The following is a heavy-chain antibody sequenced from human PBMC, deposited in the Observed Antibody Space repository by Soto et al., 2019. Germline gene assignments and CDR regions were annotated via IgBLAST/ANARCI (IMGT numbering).Heavy chain of an antibody. J-gene: IGHJ6*02. CDR2: IYYRGST. CDR1: GGSISSHY. D-gene: IGHD1-26*01. V-gene: IGHV4-59*11. CDR3: ARDGREASGMDV. Sequence: SETLSLTCTVSGGSISSHYWSWVRQAPGKGLEWTGHIYYRGSTTYNPSLRSRSTISVDTSNNQFSLKLNSVTTADTAVYYCARDGREASGMDVWGQGTKVTVSS.